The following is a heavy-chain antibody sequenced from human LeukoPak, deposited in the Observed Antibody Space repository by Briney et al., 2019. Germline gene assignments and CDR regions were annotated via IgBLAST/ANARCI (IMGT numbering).Heavy chain of an antibody. V-gene: IGHV3-15*01. CDR1: GSTFSNAW. J-gene: IGHJ5*02. CDR2: IKSKTGGGTT. CDR3: TTDIGSSSSWFP. Sequence: GGSLRLSCAASGSTFSNAWMSWVRQAPGKGLEWVGRIKSKTGGGTTDYAAPVKGRFTISRDDSKNTLYLQMNSLKTEDTAAYYCTTDIGSSSSWFPWGQGTLVTVSS. D-gene: IGHD6-13*01.